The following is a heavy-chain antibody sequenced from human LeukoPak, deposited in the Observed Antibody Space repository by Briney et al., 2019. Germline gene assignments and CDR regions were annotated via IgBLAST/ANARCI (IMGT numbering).Heavy chain of an antibody. CDR3: ARRGVTMVRGVQDAFDI. CDR2: IYYSGST. Sequence: SETLSLTCTVPGGSISSSSYYWGWIRQPPGKGLEWIGSIYYSGSTYYNPSLKSRVTISVDTSKNQFSLKLSSVTAADTAVYYCARRGVTMVRGVQDAFDIWGQGTMVTVSS. D-gene: IGHD3-10*01. J-gene: IGHJ3*02. V-gene: IGHV4-39*01. CDR1: GGSISSSSYY.